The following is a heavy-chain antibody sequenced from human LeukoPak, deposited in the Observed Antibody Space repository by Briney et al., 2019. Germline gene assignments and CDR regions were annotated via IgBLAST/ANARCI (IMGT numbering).Heavy chain of an antibody. Sequence: SETLSLTCTVSGGSVSSVNYYWSWIRQPPGKGLEWIGYVYDSETTNYNPSLKSRVTISVDTSKNQFSLKLNSVAAADTAVDYCARSSGSGSYAWYFDLWGRGALVTVSS. CDR1: GGSVSSVNYY. V-gene: IGHV4-61*01. D-gene: IGHD3-10*01. CDR3: ARSSGSGSYAWYFDL. J-gene: IGHJ2*01. CDR2: VYDSETT.